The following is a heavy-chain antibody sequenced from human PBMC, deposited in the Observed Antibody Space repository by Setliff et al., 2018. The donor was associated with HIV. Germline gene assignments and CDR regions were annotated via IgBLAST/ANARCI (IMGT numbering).Heavy chain of an antibody. CDR3: AAWDPSRGYSYGYFDY. V-gene: IGHV4-61*01. CDR2: IYYSGTT. D-gene: IGHD5-18*01. CDR1: GDSISSGSYY. J-gene: IGHJ4*02. Sequence: SCSVSGDSISSGSYYWSWIRQPPGKGLEWIGYIYYSGTTNYNPSLKSRLTISVDTSENQFSLKLSSVTAADTAVYYCAAWDPSRGYSYGYFDYWGQGTLVTVSS.